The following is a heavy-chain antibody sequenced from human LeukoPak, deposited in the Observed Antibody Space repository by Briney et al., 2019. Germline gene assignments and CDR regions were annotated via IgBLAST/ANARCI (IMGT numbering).Heavy chain of an antibody. CDR3: ARHGYYYGSGSYPPVSDWFDP. J-gene: IGHJ5*02. D-gene: IGHD3-10*01. Sequence: SETLSLTCAVYGGSFSGYYWSWIRQPPGKGLEWIGEINHSGSTNYNPSLKSRVTISVDTSKNQFSLKLSSVTAADTAVYYCARHGYYYGSGSYPPVSDWFDPWGQGTLVTVSS. V-gene: IGHV4-34*01. CDR2: INHSGST. CDR1: GGSFSGYY.